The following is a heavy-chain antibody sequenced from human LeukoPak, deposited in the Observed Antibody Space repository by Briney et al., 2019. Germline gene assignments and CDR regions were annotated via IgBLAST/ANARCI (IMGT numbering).Heavy chain of an antibody. CDR1: GGSISSSSYY. J-gene: IGHJ3*02. D-gene: IGHD4-17*01. CDR2: IYYSGST. Sequence: SETLSLTCTVSGGSISSSSYYWGWIRQPPGKGLEWIGYIYYSGSTNYNPSLKSRVTISVDTSKNQFSLKLSSVTAADTAVYYCARDYGDYVDAFDIWGQGTMVTVSS. V-gene: IGHV4-61*01. CDR3: ARDYGDYVDAFDI.